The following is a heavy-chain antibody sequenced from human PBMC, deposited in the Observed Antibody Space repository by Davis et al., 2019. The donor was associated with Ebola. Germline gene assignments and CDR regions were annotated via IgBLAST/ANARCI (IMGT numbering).Heavy chain of an antibody. CDR2: ISNSASST. V-gene: IGHV3-23*01. Sequence: GESLKISCAASGFTLSSYAMNWVRQAPGKGLEWVSAISNSASSTFYADSVKGRFTISRDNSRNTLYLQMNSLRADDTAVYFCAKDATSGFDSWGQGTLVTVSS. CDR3: AKDATSGFDS. D-gene: IGHD3-10*01. J-gene: IGHJ4*02. CDR1: GFTLSSYA.